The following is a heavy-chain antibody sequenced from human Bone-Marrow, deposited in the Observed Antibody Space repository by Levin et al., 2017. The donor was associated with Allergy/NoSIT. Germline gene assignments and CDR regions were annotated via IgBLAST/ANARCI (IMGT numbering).Heavy chain of an antibody. D-gene: IGHD6-19*01. CDR2: IYPLGSDT. CDR1: GYSFSSSW. CDR3: ARQRSSAWHSDY. Sequence: TGESLKISCKGSGYSFSSSWIAWVRQRPGKGLEWMGIIYPLGSDTRYSPSFRGQVIISVDKSINTAYLQWTSLKASDTAVYYCARQRSSAWHSDYWGQGTLVAVSS. J-gene: IGHJ4*02. V-gene: IGHV5-51*01.